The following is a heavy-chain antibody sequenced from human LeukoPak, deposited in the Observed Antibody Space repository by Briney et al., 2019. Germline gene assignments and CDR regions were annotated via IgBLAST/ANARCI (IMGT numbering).Heavy chain of an antibody. J-gene: IGHJ4*02. CDR2: ISGNDGAT. Sequence: EASVKVSCKASGYPFYTYGLSWVRQAPGQGLEWMGQISGNDGATKYAQKFQGRVTVTTDTATSTAYMELTSLTSDDTAVYYCARDVPDFWSGFDSWGQGTLVTVSP. D-gene: IGHD3-3*01. CDR1: GYPFYTYG. CDR3: ARDVPDFWSGFDS. V-gene: IGHV1-18*01.